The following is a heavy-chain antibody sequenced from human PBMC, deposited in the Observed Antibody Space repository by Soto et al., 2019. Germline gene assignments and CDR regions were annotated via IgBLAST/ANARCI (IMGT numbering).Heavy chain of an antibody. CDR3: ARGARTIALAGSFDY. CDR1: GYTFTSYY. CDR2: INPSGGST. J-gene: IGHJ4*02. Sequence: ASVKVSCKASGYTFTSYYMHWVRQAPGQGLEWMGIINPSGGSTSYAQKFQGRVTMTRDTSTSTVYMELSSLRSEDTAVYYCARGARTIALAGSFDYWGRGTLVTSPQ. V-gene: IGHV1-46*01. D-gene: IGHD6-13*01.